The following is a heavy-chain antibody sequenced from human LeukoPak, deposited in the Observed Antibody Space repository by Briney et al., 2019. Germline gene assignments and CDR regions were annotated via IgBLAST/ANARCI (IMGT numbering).Heavy chain of an antibody. V-gene: IGHV3-53*01. D-gene: IGHD5-12*01. CDR2: IYSGGST. J-gene: IGHJ2*01. CDR3: ARVRKYSGYYSWYFDL. Sequence: GGSLRLSCAASGFTVSSNYMSWVRQAPGKGLEWVSVIYSGGSTYYADSVKGRFTIPRENAKNSLYLQMNSLRAGDTAVYYCARVRKYSGYYSWYFDLWGRGTLVTVSS. CDR1: GFTVSSNY.